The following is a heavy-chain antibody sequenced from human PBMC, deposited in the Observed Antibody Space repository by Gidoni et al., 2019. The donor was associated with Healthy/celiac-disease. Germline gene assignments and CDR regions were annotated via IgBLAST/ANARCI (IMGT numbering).Heavy chain of an antibody. V-gene: IGHV1-8*01. J-gene: IGHJ3*02. D-gene: IGHD4-17*01. CDR1: GYTFTSYD. CDR2: KNPNSGNT. CDR3: ARGNDYGDYDAFDI. Sequence: QAQLVLSGAEVTQPGASVKFSCKASGYTFTSYDINWVRQATGRGFEWMGWKNPNSGNTGYTQKLQGRVTMTRNTSISTAYMELSILRSADTAVYYCARGNDYGDYDAFDIWGQGTMVTVSS.